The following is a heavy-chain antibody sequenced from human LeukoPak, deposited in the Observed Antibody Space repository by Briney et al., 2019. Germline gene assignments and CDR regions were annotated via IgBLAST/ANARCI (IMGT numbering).Heavy chain of an antibody. Sequence: SETLSLTCTVSGGSISSYYWSWIRQPPGKGLEWIGYIYYSGSTNYNPSLKSRVTISVDTSKNQFSLKLTSVTTADTAVYYCARGEHVVVTAPDAFDIWGQGTMVTVSS. CDR2: IYYSGST. J-gene: IGHJ3*02. V-gene: IGHV4-59*01. CDR1: GGSISSYY. D-gene: IGHD2-21*02. CDR3: ARGEHVVVTAPDAFDI.